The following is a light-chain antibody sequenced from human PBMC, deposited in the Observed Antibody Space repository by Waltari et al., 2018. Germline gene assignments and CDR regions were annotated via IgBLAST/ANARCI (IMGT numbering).Light chain of an antibody. CDR3: QESFSPPFT. CDR1: QNISSY. V-gene: IGKV1-39*01. J-gene: IGKJ3*01. CDR2: VAS. Sequence: DIQMTQFPSPLSASVGDRVTIPCRASQNISSYLNWYQQKSGTAPKFLIYVASSLQSGFPSRFSGSGSGTDFTLTISSLQPEDFATYFCQESFSPPFTFGPGTTV.